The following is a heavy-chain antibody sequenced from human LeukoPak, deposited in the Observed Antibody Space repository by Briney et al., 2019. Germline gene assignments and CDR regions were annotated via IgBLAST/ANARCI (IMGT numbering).Heavy chain of an antibody. D-gene: IGHD2-2*02. CDR1: GGTFGSYA. J-gene: IGHJ5*02. V-gene: IGHV1-69*13. CDR3: ARDHPKWYCSSTSCYTGWFDP. CDR2: IIPIFGTA. Sequence: GASVKVSCKASGGTFGSYAISWVRQAPGQGLEWMGGIIPIFGTANYAQKFQGRVTITADESTSTAYMELSSLRSEDTAVYYCARDHPKWYCSSTSCYTGWFDPWGQGTLVTVSS.